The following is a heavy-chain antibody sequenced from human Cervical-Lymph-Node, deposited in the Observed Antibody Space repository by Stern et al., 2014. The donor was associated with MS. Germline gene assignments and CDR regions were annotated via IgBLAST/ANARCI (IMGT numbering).Heavy chain of an antibody. CDR1: GYTFTAYY. CDR3: ARGPGTTFDY. J-gene: IGHJ4*02. CDR2: INPNNGDT. V-gene: IGHV1-2*02. D-gene: IGHD1-7*01. Sequence: QMQLVQSGAEVKNPGASVKVSCKASGYTFTAYYMHWMRQAPGQGREWMGWINPNNGDTKYAQKFQGRVTMTGDTSISTAYMELSGLRSDDTAVYYCARGPGTTFDYWGQGTLVTVFS.